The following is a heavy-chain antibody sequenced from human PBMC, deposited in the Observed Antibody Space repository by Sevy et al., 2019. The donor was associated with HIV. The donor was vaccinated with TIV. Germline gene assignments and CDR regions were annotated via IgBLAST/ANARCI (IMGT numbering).Heavy chain of an antibody. J-gene: IGHJ3*02. CDR2: IYPGDSDT. Sequence: GESLKISCKVSGYRFTTYWIGWVHQMPGKGLEWMGIIYPGDSDTRYSPSFQGQVTISADKSINTAYLQWSSLMASDTAMYYCAREFYYGSGNYYGDAFDIWGQGTMVTVSS. CDR3: AREFYYGSGNYYGDAFDI. CDR1: GYRFTTYW. V-gene: IGHV5-51*07. D-gene: IGHD3-10*01.